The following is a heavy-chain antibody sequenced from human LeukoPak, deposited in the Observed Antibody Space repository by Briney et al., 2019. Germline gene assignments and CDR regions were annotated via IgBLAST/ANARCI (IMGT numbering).Heavy chain of an antibody. J-gene: IGHJ5*02. CDR2: IIPIFGTA. Sequence: GASVKVSCKASGGTFSSSAISWVRQAPGQGLEWMGGIIPIFGTANYAQKFQGRVTITTDESTSTAYMELSSLRSEDTAVYYCARTEKEMAFWFDPWGQGTLVTVSS. V-gene: IGHV1-69*05. D-gene: IGHD5-24*01. CDR1: GGTFSSSA. CDR3: ARTEKEMAFWFDP.